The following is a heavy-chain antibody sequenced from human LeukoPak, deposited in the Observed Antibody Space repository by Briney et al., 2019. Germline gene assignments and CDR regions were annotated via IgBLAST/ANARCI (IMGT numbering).Heavy chain of an antibody. D-gene: IGHD2-15*01. CDR1: GVSFSNYY. Sequence: SETLSLTCVVYGVSFSNYYWNWIRQTPGKGLEWIGEINHSGSTNYNPSLKSRVTMSVDMSKNQFSLTLNSLTAADRAVYFCSRGGIDLTTPFGDYWGQGTLVTVSS. V-gene: IGHV4-34*01. J-gene: IGHJ4*02. CDR2: INHSGST. CDR3: SRGGIDLTTPFGDY.